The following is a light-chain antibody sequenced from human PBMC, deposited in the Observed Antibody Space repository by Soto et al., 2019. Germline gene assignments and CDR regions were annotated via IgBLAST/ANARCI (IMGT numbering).Light chain of an antibody. CDR1: QSVSSNY. J-gene: IGKJ1*01. CDR2: DAS. V-gene: IGKV3-20*01. CDR3: QQYGSSPIT. Sequence: EIVLTQSPGTLSLSPGERATLSRRASQSVSSNYLAWYQQKPGQAPRLLIYDASSRATGIPDRFSGSGSGTDFTLTISRLEPEDFAVYYCQQYGSSPITFGQGTKV.